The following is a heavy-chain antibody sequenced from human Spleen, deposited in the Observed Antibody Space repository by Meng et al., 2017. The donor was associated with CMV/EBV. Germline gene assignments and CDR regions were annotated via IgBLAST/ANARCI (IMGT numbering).Heavy chain of an antibody. CDR1: GFSISTNY. D-gene: IGHD6-13*01. CDR3: ARGYSSSWYSDDY. Sequence: LSLTCAASGFSISTNYMNWVRQAPGKGLEWLSIIYSGGNTYYADSVRGRFTISRDNSKNTLYLQMNSLRSEDTAVYYCARGYSSSWYSDDYWGQGTLVTVSS. V-gene: IGHV3-53*05. J-gene: IGHJ4*02. CDR2: IYSGGNT.